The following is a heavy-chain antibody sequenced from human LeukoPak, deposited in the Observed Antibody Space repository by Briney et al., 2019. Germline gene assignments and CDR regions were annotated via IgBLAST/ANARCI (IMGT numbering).Heavy chain of an antibody. J-gene: IGHJ4*02. CDR1: GIIFHNYD. Sequence: QSGGSLRLSCAASGIIFHNYDMHWVRQAPGQGLEWVAVVSYDGSKKYYADSVKGRFTISRDNSKNMVYLQMNSLRADDTAVYYCAKTEVVITFRFDDWGQGALVTVSS. V-gene: IGHV3-30-3*01. CDR2: VSYDGSKK. CDR3: AKTEVVITFRFDD. D-gene: IGHD4/OR15-4a*01.